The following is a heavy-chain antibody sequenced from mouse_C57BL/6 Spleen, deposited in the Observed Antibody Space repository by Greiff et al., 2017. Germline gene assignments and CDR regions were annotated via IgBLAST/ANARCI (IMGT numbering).Heavy chain of an antibody. CDR2: ISYDGSN. CDR3: AREGGYDGYYYAMDY. Sequence: EVQLVESGPGLVKPSQSLSLTCSVTGYSITSGYYWNWIRQFPGNKLEWMGYISYDGSNNYNPSLKNRISITRDTSKNQFFLKLNSVTTEDTATYYCAREGGYDGYYYAMDYWGQGTSVTVSS. D-gene: IGHD2-2*01. J-gene: IGHJ4*01. CDR1: GYSITSGYY. V-gene: IGHV3-6*01.